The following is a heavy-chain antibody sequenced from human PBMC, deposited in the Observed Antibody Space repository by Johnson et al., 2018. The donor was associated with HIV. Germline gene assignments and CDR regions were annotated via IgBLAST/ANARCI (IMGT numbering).Heavy chain of an antibody. CDR1: GFTFSSYA. V-gene: IGHV3-30-3*01. D-gene: IGHD7-27*01. CDR2: ISYDGSNE. Sequence: VQLVESGGGVVQPGRSLRLSCAASGFTFSSYALHWVRQAPGKGLDWVAIISYDGSNEYYADSVKGRFTISRDNSKNTLYLQMNSLRAEDTAVYYCAPLGDAFDIWGQGTMVTVSS. J-gene: IGHJ3*02. CDR3: APLGDAFDI.